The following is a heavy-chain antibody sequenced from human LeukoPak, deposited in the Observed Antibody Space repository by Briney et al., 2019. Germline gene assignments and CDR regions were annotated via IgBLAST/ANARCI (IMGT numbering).Heavy chain of an antibody. J-gene: IGHJ5*02. CDR1: GFTFGNYA. CDR3: AKEIRWQNWFDP. D-gene: IGHD4-23*01. CDR2: ISGSGGST. V-gene: IGHV3-23*01. Sequence: GGSLRLSCAASGFTFGNYAMSWVRQAPGKGLEWVSAISGSGGSTYYADSVKGRFTISRDNSKNTLYLQMNSLRAEDTAVYYCAKEIRWQNWFDPWGQGTLVTVSS.